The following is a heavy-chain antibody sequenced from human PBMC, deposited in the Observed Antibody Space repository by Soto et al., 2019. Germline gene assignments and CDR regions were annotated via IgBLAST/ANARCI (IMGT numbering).Heavy chain of an antibody. CDR3: ARRFSWGLTTFTFYYFDY. J-gene: IGHJ4*02. V-gene: IGHV4-34*01. CDR1: GESFSGYY. D-gene: IGHD3-16*01. Sequence: PSETLSLTCAVSGESFSGYYWSRIRQPPGKGLEWIGEINHSGSTNYNPSLKSRLTMSVDRSKGQFSLKLISLAAADTAVYYCARRFSWGLTTFTFYYFDYWGQGALVTVSS. CDR2: INHSGST.